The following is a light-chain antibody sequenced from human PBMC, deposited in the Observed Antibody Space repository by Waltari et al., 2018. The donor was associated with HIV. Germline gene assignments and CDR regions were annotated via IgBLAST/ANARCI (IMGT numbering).Light chain of an antibody. Sequence: EIVMTQSPATLSVSPGERATLSCRASQSVSSNFAWYQQKPGQAPRLLIYDASTRATGIPARFSGSGSGTEFSLTISSLQSEDFALYYCQQYNNWWTFGQGTKVEIK. CDR1: QSVSSN. CDR2: DAS. V-gene: IGKV3-15*01. J-gene: IGKJ1*01. CDR3: QQYNNWWT.